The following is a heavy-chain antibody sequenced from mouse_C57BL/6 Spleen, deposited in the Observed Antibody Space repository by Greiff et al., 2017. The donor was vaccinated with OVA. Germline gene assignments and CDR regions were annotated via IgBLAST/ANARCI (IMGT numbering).Heavy chain of an antibody. D-gene: IGHD2-2*01. Sequence: VQRVESGAELVKPGASVKVSCKASGYTFTEYTIHRVKPRSGQGLEWIGWFYPGSGSIKYNEKFKDKATLTADKSSSTVYMELSRFTSEDSAVYFCARHEDRTMVRRGFDYWGQGTTLTVSS. CDR3: ARHEDRTMVRRGFDY. V-gene: IGHV1-62-2*01. CDR2: FYPGSGSI. J-gene: IGHJ2*01. CDR1: GYTFTEYT.